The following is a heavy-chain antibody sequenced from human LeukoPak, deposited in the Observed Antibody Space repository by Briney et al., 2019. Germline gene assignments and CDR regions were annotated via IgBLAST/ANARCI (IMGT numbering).Heavy chain of an antibody. CDR2: ISYDGSNK. J-gene: IGHJ4*02. V-gene: IGHV3-30*04. Sequence: GGSLRLSCAASGFTFSSYAMHWVRQAPGKGLEWVAVISYDGSNKYYADSVKGRFTISRDNSKNTLYLQMNTLRAEDTAVYYCAKRIGYVDYWGQGTLVTVSS. CDR1: GFTFSSYA. CDR3: AKRIGYVDY. D-gene: IGHD3-22*01.